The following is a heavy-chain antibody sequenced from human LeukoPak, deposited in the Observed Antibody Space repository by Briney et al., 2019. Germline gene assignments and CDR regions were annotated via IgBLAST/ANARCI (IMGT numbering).Heavy chain of an antibody. J-gene: IGHJ4*02. V-gene: IGHV4-34*01. CDR1: GGSFSGYY. D-gene: IGHD3-16*02. CDR3: ARGWRNDYVWGSYRPLFDY. CDR2: INHSGST. Sequence: SETLSLTCAVYGGSFSGYYWSWIRQPPGKGLEWIGEINHSGSTNYNPSLKSRVTISVDTSKNQFSLKLSSVTAAGTAVYYRARGWRNDYVWGSYRPLFDYWGQGTLVTVSS.